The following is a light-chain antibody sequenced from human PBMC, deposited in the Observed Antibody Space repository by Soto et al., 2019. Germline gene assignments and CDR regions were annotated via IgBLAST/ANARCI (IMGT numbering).Light chain of an antibody. Sequence: QSALTQPRSVSGSPGQSVTISCTGTSSDVGGYNYVSWYQQHPGKAPKLMIYDVSQRPSGVPDRFSVSKSGNTASLTISGLQADYEADYYFCSSAGSYAPVFGGGTKLTVL. CDR2: DVS. J-gene: IGLJ3*02. V-gene: IGLV2-11*01. CDR1: SSDVGGYNY. CDR3: CSSAGSYAPV.